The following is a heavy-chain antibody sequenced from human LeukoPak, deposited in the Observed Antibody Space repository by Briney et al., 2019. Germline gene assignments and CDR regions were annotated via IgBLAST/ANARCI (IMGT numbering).Heavy chain of an antibody. V-gene: IGHV3-21*01. CDR3: ARDPCSSGCYRFDY. Sequence: GGSLRLSCSASGFTFSTYSLNWVRQAPGKGLQWVSSISSGSTYIFYADSVKGRFTISRDNAKNSLYLQMNSLRAEDTAVYYCARDPCSSGCYRFDYWGQETLDTVSS. CDR1: GFTFSTYS. D-gene: IGHD2-2*01. J-gene: IGHJ4*02. CDR2: ISSGSTYI.